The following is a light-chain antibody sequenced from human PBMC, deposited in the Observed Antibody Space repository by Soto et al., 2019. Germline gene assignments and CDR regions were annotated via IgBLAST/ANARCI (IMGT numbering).Light chain of an antibody. CDR3: SSFTTSNTVV. V-gene: IGLV1-40*01. CDR1: SSNIGAGYD. CDR2: GNN. J-gene: IGLJ1*01. Sequence: QSVLTQPPSVSGAPGQRVTISCTGSSSNIGAGYDVHWYQQVPGTAPKLLIYGNNNRPSGVPDRFSGSKSGTSASLAITGLQAEDEAEYYCSSFTTSNTVVFGTGTKLTVL.